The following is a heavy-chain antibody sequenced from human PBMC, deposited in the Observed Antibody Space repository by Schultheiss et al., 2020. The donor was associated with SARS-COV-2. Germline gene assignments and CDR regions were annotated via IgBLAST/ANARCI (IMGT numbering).Heavy chain of an antibody. V-gene: IGHV3-33*03. CDR3: ASSAGGSYYSKPYYFDY. D-gene: IGHD1-26*01. CDR2: IWYDGSNK. J-gene: IGHJ4*02. CDR1: GFTFSSYG. Sequence: GGSLRLSCAASGFTFSSYGMHWVRQAPGKGLEWVAVIWYDGSNKYYADSVKGRFTISRDNAKNSLYLQMNSLRAEDTAVYYCASSAGGSYYSKPYYFDYWGQGTLVTVSS.